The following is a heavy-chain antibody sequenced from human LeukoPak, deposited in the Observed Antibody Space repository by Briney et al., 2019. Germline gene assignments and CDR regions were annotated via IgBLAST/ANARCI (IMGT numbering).Heavy chain of an antibody. CDR3: ARVGIAAALGDWFGP. V-gene: IGHV4-30-2*01. CDR1: GGSISSGGYS. J-gene: IGHJ5*02. D-gene: IGHD6-13*01. Sequence: SQTLSLTCAVSGGSISSGGYSWSWIRQPPGKGLEWIGYIYHSGSTYYNPSLKSRVTISVDRSKNQFSLKLSSVTAADTAVYYCARVGIAAALGDWFGPWGQGTLVTVSS. CDR2: IYHSGST.